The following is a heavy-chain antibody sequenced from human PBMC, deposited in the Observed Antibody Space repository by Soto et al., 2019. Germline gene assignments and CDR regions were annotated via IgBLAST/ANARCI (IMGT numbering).Heavy chain of an antibody. J-gene: IGHJ3*02. D-gene: IGHD4-17*01. V-gene: IGHV4-30-2*01. CDR2: IYHSGST. CDR1: GGSISSGGYS. CDR3: AREGDYGGNSRFYAFDI. Sequence: PSETLSLTCAVSGGSISSGGYSWSWIRQPPGKGLEWIGYIYHSGSTYYNPPLKSRVTISVDRSKNQFSLKLSSVTAADTAVYYCAREGDYGGNSRFYAFDIWGQGTMVTVSS.